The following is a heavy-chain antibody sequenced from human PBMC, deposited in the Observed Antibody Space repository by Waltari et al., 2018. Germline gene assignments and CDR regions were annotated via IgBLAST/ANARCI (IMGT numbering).Heavy chain of an antibody. Sequence: ERQLVESGGGLIQPGGSRRLYCAAPGFTVSSDDMGGVRQAPGKGLDWVSVIYGGGSTFYADTVRGRFTISRDNSQNMVYLQMNSLRAEDTAVYYCATDPGLRNGMDVWGQGTTVTVSS. CDR1: GFTVSSDD. V-gene: IGHV3-53*01. CDR2: IYGGGST. D-gene: IGHD4-17*01. J-gene: IGHJ6*02. CDR3: ATDPGLRNGMDV.